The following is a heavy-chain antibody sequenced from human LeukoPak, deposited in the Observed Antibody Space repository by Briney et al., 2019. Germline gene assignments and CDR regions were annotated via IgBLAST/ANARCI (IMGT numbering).Heavy chain of an antibody. CDR3: ARPPRGGCSGGSCYTQRFWFDP. D-gene: IGHD2-15*01. J-gene: IGHJ5*02. Sequence: ASVKVSCKASGYTFTSYDIDWVRQATGQGFEWMGWMNPNSGNTGYAQKFQGRVTMTRNTSISTAYMGLSSLRSEDTAVYYCARPPRGGCSGGSCYTQRFWFDPWGQGTLVTVSS. CDR1: GYTFTSYD. CDR2: MNPNSGNT. V-gene: IGHV1-8*01.